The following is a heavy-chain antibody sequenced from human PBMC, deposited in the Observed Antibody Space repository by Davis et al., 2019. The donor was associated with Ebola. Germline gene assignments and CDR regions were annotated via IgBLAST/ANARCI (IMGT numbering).Heavy chain of an antibody. CDR1: GYTFTGYD. D-gene: IGHD6-13*01. CDR2: MNPNSGNT. J-gene: IGHJ4*02. V-gene: IGHV1-8*01. Sequence: AASVKVSCKASGYTFTGYDINWVRQATGQGLEWMGWMNPNSGNTGYAQKFQGRVTITADESTSTAYMELSSLRSEDTAVYYCARDAGTGTYSSSWYYWGQGTLVTVSS. CDR3: ARDAGTGTYSSSWYY.